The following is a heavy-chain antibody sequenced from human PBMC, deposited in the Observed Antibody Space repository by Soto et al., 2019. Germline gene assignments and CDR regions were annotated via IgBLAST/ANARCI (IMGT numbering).Heavy chain of an antibody. CDR1: GGSIRSYN. Sequence: SQTLSLTCTVAGGSIRSYNWNCIRQPPGKGLEWIGYVYNSGSTNYNPSLKSRVTISVDTSKNQFSLKLNSVTAADTAVYYCARRAVVAVTGSLDNWLDPWGQGILVTVSS. CDR3: ARRAVVAVTGSLDNWLDP. CDR2: VYNSGST. D-gene: IGHD2-21*01. J-gene: IGHJ5*02. V-gene: IGHV4-59*01.